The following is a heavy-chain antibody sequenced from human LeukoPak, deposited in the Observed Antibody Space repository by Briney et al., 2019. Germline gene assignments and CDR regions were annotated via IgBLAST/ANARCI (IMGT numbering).Heavy chain of an antibody. CDR1: GYTFTGYY. J-gene: IGHJ6*02. CDR2: INPNSGGT. CDR3: ARDLSSSNTYYYYYGMDV. D-gene: IGHD2-2*01. Sequence: ASVKVSCKASGYTFTGYYMHWVRQAPGQGLEWMGWINPNSGGTNYAQKFQGRVTMTRDTSISTAYMELSRLRSYDTAVYYCARDLSSSNTYYYYYGMDVWGQGTTVTVSS. V-gene: IGHV1-2*02.